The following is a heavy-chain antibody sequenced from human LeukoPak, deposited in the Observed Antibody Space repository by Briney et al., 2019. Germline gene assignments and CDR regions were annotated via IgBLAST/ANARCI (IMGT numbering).Heavy chain of an antibody. CDR3: ARDPRGYCSSTSCYPDAFDI. V-gene: IGHV3-21*01. D-gene: IGHD2-2*01. Sequence: GGSLRLSCAASGFTFSSYSMNWVRQAPWKGLEWVSSISSSSSYIYYADSVKGRFTISRDNAKNSLYLQMNSLRAEDTAVYYCARDPRGYCSSTSCYPDAFDIWGQGTMVTVSS. CDR1: GFTFSSYS. J-gene: IGHJ3*02. CDR2: ISSSSSYI.